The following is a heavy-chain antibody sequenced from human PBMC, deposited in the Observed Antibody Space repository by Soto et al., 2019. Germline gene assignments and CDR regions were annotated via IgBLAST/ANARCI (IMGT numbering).Heavy chain of an antibody. CDR1: GYSFTSQY. CDR3: ARKPGVRPGGGGTEPLDI. V-gene: IGHV1-46*03. J-gene: IGHJ3*02. CDR2: INPNGGST. D-gene: IGHD3-16*01. Sequence: QVQLVQSGAEVKKPGASVKISCEASGYSFTSQYVHWVRQAPGQGLEWMGIINPNGGSTTYAQKFQGGGTMTREKSTSTVLMGVGRPTSEEPAGYFWARKPGVRPGGGGTEPLDIWGQGTMVTVAS.